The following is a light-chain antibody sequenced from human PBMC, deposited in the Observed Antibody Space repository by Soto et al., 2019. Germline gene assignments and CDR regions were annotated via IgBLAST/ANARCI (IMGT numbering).Light chain of an antibody. J-gene: IGKJ4*01. CDR1: QDISNY. CDR2: DAS. Sequence: DIQMTHSASSLSASVGDRVTITCQASQDISNYLNWYQQKPGKAPNLLIYDASTLETGVPLRFSGSGYGSYFSFTISSLQPEDVATYYCQQYKSLPLTFGGGTKVDIK. CDR3: QQYKSLPLT. V-gene: IGKV1-33*01.